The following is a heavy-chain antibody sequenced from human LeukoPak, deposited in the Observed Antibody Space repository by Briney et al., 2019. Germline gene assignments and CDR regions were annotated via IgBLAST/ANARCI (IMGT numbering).Heavy chain of an antibody. CDR2: ISTSSSTI. J-gene: IGHJ4*02. D-gene: IGHD6-13*01. Sequence: PEGSLRLSCAASGFSFSDYYMSWIRQAPGKGLEWVSYISTSSSTIYYADSVKGRFTISRDNAEDSLYLQMNSLRAEDAAVYYCARETIAATGTFDYWGQGTLVTVSS. CDR1: GFSFSDYY. V-gene: IGHV3-11*04. CDR3: ARETIAATGTFDY.